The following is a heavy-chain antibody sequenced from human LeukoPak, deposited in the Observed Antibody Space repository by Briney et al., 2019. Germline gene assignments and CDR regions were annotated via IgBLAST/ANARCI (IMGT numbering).Heavy chain of an antibody. CDR3: ARLGPTYGDYFDY. CDR1: GFTFSSYW. CDR2: IKQDGSEK. D-gene: IGHD4-17*01. J-gene: IGHJ4*02. Sequence: GGSLRLSCAASGFTFSSYWMSWVRQAPGKGLEWVANIKQDGSEKYYVDSVKGRFTISRDNAKNSLYLQMNSLRAEDTAVYYCARLGPTYGDYFDYWGQGALVTASS. V-gene: IGHV3-7*05.